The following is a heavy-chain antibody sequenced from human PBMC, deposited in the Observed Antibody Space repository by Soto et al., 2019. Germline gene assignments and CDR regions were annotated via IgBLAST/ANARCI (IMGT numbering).Heavy chain of an antibody. CDR2: IIPIFGTA. V-gene: IGHV1-69*01. D-gene: IGHD1-26*01. CDR3: ARDGGMHAGGIDY. Sequence: QVQLVQSGAEVKKPGSSVKVSCKASGGTFSSYSINWVRQAPGQGLEWMGEIIPIFGTANYAQKFQGRVTITAEEATSTAYRELSSLRAEATAVYYCARDGGMHAGGIDYWGQATLVTVS. CDR1: GGTFSSYS. J-gene: IGHJ4*02.